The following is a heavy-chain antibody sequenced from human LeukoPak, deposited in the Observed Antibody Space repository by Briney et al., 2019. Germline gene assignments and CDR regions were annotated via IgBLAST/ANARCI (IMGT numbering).Heavy chain of an antibody. J-gene: IGHJ4*02. CDR2: FYSVGDT. Sequence: GGSLRLSCAASGLTVSSNYMSWVRQAPGKGLEWVSVFYSVGDTYYADSVKDRFTISRDNSKNTLYLQMHSLRPEDTAVYYCARGAWGFYGSGKERDYFDYWGQGTLVTVSS. CDR3: ARGAWGFYGSGKERDYFDY. D-gene: IGHD3-10*01. CDR1: GLTVSSNY. V-gene: IGHV3-66*01.